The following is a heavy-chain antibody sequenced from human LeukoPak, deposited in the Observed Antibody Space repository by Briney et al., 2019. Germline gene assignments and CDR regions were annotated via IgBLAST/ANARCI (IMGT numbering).Heavy chain of an antibody. CDR2: ISVSGGIA. CDR1: GFTFSSYG. CDR3: AELGITMIGGV. V-gene: IGHV3-23*01. D-gene: IGHD3-10*02. J-gene: IGHJ6*04. Sequence: GGSLRLSCAASGFTFSSYGITWVRQAPGKGLEWVSAISVSGGIAYYADSVKGRFTISRDNAKNSLYLQMNSLRAEDTAVYYCAELGITMIGGVWGKGTTVTISS.